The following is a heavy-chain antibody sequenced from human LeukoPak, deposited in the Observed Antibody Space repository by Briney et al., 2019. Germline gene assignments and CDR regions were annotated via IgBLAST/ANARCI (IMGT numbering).Heavy chain of an antibody. CDR3: ARGMSMVRGVTNWFDP. Sequence: ASVKVSCKASGYTFTAYYIHWVRQAPGQGLEWMGWINPNSGGTNYAQKFQGRVTMTRDMSTSTVYMELSSLRSEDTAVHYCARGMSMVRGVTNWFDPWGQGTLVTVSS. CDR1: GYTFTAYY. D-gene: IGHD3-10*01. V-gene: IGHV1-2*02. CDR2: INPNSGGT. J-gene: IGHJ5*02.